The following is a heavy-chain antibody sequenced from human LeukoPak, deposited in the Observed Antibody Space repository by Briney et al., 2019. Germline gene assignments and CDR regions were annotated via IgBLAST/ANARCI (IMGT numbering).Heavy chain of an antibody. J-gene: IGHJ4*02. CDR2: INHSGST. D-gene: IGHD3-22*01. CDR1: GGSFSGYY. CDR3: ARARRTNYYYDSSGYYY. Sequence: SETLSLTCAVYGGSFSGYYWSWIRQPPGKGLEWIGEINHSGSTNYNPSLKSRVTISVDTSKNQFSLKLSSVTAADTAVYYCARARRTNYYYDSSGYYYWGQGTLVTVPS. V-gene: IGHV4-34*01.